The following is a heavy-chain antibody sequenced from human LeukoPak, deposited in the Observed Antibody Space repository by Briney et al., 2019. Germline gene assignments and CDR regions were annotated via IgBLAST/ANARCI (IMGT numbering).Heavy chain of an antibody. J-gene: IGHJ6*03. CDR3: ARECTTCEYYYDMDV. CDR1: GRTNLNHQ. CDR2: ISNSGST. D-gene: IGHD1-14*01. Sequence: SETLSLTFSCSGRTNLNHQCNWIGQPPGKELEWIGYISNSGSTDYNPALQSRVSISVDTSKNHISLKMSTVSAEDTAVYYCARECTTCEYYYDMDVWGKGTTVTVSS. V-gene: IGHV4-59*11.